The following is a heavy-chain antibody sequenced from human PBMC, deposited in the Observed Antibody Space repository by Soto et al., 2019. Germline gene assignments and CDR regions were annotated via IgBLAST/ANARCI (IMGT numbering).Heavy chain of an antibody. CDR2: IYYSGGT. Sequence: SETLSLTCTVSGGSISSGGYYWSWIRQHPGKGLEWIGYIYYSGGTYYNPSLKSRVTISVDTSKNQFSLKLSSVTAADTAVYYCASRRVVAANFDYWGQGTLVTVSS. CDR1: GGSISSGGYY. D-gene: IGHD2-15*01. V-gene: IGHV4-31*03. J-gene: IGHJ4*02. CDR3: ASRRVVAANFDY.